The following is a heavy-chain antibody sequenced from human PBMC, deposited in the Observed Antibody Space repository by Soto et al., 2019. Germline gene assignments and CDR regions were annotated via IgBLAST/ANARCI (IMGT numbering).Heavy chain of an antibody. J-gene: IGHJ6*02. CDR2: IYYSGST. V-gene: IGHV4-39*01. Sequence: SETLSLTCTGSGGSISSGGYYWGWIRQPPGKGLEWIGSIYYSGSTYYNPSLKSRVTISVDTSKNQFSLKLSSVTAADTAVYYCARQVGATDVYYYGMDVWGQGTTVTVS. CDR3: ARQVGATDVYYYGMDV. D-gene: IGHD1-26*01. CDR1: GGSISSGGYY.